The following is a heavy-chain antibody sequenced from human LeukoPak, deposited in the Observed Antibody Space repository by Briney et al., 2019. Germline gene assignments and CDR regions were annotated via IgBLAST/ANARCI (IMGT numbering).Heavy chain of an antibody. CDR3: ARGGVAVDDYFDY. CDR1: GGSISSYY. Sequence: SETLSLTCTVSGGSISSYYWSWLRQPPGKGLEWIGYIYYSGSTNYNPSLKSRVTISVDTSKNQFSLKLSSVTAADTAVYYCARGGVAVDDYFDYWGQGTLVTVPS. V-gene: IGHV4-59*01. CDR2: IYYSGST. D-gene: IGHD6-19*01. J-gene: IGHJ4*02.